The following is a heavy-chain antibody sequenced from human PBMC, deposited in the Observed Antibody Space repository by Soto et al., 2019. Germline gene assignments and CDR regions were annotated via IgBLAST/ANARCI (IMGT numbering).Heavy chain of an antibody. V-gene: IGHV3-9*01. Sequence: EVQLVESGGGLVQPGRSLRLSCAASGFTFDDYAMHWVRQAPGKGLEWVSGISWNSGSIGYADSVKGRFTISRDNAKNSLYLQMNSLRAEDTALYYCVKSASPHCSGGSCYLLFFDYWGQGTLVTVSS. CDR2: ISWNSGSI. D-gene: IGHD2-15*01. CDR3: VKSASPHCSGGSCYLLFFDY. CDR1: GFTFDDYA. J-gene: IGHJ4*02.